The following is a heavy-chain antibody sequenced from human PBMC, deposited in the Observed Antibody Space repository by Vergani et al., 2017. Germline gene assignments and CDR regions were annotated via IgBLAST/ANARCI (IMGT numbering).Heavy chain of an antibody. Sequence: QLQLQESGPGLVKPSETLSLTCTVSGGSISSSSYYWGWIRQPPGKGLEWIGSIYYSGSTYYNPSLKSRVTISVDTSKNQFSLKLSSVTAADTAVYYCAGIVGASRHVRYCYFDLWGRGTLVTVSS. V-gene: IGHV4-39*01. CDR3: AGIVGASRHVRYCYFDL. CDR2: IYYSGST. D-gene: IGHD1-26*01. J-gene: IGHJ2*01. CDR1: GGSISSSSYY.